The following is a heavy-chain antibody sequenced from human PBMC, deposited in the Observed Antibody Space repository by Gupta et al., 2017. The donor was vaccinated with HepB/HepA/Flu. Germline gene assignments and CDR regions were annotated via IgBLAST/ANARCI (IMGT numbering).Heavy chain of an antibody. CDR2: FSGNDGNT. CDR3: AKRLRDTSGHFDC. Sequence: EVQLLESGGGLVQPGGSLRLSCAASGFTFSDYAMSWVRQAPGKGLEWVSTFSGNDGNTFYADAVKGRFTISRDNSKNTLDLQMNSMRDEDTAVYYCAKRLRDTSGHFDCWGQGTLLTVSS. CDR1: GFTFSDYA. J-gene: IGHJ4*02. V-gene: IGHV3-23*01. D-gene: IGHD5-24*01.